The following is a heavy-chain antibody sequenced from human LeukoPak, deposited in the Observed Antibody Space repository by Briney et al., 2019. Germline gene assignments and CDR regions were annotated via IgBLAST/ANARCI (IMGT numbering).Heavy chain of an antibody. Sequence: GGSLGLSCAASGFTFSSYAMSWVRQAPGKGLEWVSAISGSGGSTYYADSVKGRFTISRDNSKNTLYLQMNSLRAEDTAVYYCAKDFTPPIAAAAPYYFDYWGQGTLVTVSS. D-gene: IGHD6-13*01. J-gene: IGHJ4*02. CDR1: GFTFSSYA. V-gene: IGHV3-23*01. CDR2: ISGSGGST. CDR3: AKDFTPPIAAAAPYYFDY.